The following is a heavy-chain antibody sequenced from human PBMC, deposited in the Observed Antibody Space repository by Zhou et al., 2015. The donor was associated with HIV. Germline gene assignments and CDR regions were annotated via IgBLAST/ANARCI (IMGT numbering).Heavy chain of an antibody. CDR1: GGTFTSYA. J-gene: IGHJ2*01. Sequence: QVQLVQSGAEVKKPGSSVKVSCKASGGTFTSYAISWVRQAPGQGLEWMGRIIPIFGAANYAQKFQGRVTITADESTSTAFMALSSLRSEDTAMYYCARDRGAARPDWRYFDLWGRGTLVIVSS. D-gene: IGHD6-6*01. CDR2: IIPIFGAA. V-gene: IGHV1-69*18. CDR3: ARDRGAARPDWRYFDL.